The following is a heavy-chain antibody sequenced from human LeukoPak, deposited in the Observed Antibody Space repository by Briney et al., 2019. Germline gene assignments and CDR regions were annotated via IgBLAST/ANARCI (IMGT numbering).Heavy chain of an antibody. J-gene: IGHJ4*02. CDR3: ARGGMGYDSSGYYHD. D-gene: IGHD3-22*01. CDR1: GGSISSYY. CDR2: IYYSGST. Sequence: PSETLSLTCTVSGGSISSYYWSWIRQPPGKGLEWIGYIYYSGSTNYNPSLKSRVTISVDTSKNQFSLKLSSVTAADTAVYYCARGGMGYDSSGYYHDWGQGTLVTVSS. V-gene: IGHV4-59*01.